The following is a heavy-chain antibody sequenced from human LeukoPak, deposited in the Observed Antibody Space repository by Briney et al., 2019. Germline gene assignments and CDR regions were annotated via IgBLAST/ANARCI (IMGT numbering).Heavy chain of an antibody. CDR1: GGSISSGSYY. V-gene: IGHV4-61*02. CDR2: IYTSGST. D-gene: IGHD2-15*01. CDR3: ARRGPLGYCSGGSCYGFGVYYFDY. J-gene: IGHJ4*02. Sequence: TPSETLSLTCTVSGGSISSGSYYWSWIRQPAGKGLEWIGRIYTSGSTNYNPSLKSRVTISVDTSKNQFSLKLSSVTAADTAVYYCARRGPLGYCSGGSCYGFGVYYFDYWGQGTLVTVSS.